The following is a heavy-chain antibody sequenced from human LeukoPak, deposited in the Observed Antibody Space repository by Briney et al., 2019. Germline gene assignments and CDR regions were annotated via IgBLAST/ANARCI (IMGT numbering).Heavy chain of an antibody. J-gene: IGHJ4*02. D-gene: IGHD3-3*01. V-gene: IGHV4-38-2*01. CDR1: GYSISSGYY. CDR3: AGTIFGVPTGPFDY. CDR2: IYQSQSGST. Sequence: SETLSLTCAVSGYSISSGYYWGWIRQPPGKGLEWIGSIYQSQSGSTYYNPSLKSRVTILSDTSKNQFSLKLNSVSAADTAVYYCAGTIFGVPTGPFDYWGQGTLVTVSS.